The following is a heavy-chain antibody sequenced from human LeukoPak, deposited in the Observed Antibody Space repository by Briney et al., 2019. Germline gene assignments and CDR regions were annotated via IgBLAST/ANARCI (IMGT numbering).Heavy chain of an antibody. CDR1: GFTFSSYG. V-gene: IGHV3-30*02. CDR3: AKGPRITIFGGSGENWFDL. Sequence: GGSLRLSCAASGFTFSSYGMHWVRQAPGKGLEWVAFIRYDGSNKFYADSVKGRFTISRDNSKNTLYLQMNSLRAEDTAVYYCAKGPRITIFGGSGENWFDLWGQGTLVTVSS. J-gene: IGHJ5*02. D-gene: IGHD3-3*01. CDR2: IRYDGSNK.